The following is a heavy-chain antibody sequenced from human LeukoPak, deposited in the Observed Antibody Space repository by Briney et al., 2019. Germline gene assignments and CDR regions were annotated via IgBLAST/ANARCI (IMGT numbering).Heavy chain of an antibody. D-gene: IGHD3-10*01. V-gene: IGHV3-48*01. J-gene: IGHJ3*02. Sequence: GGSLRLSCAASGFTFSSYSMNWVRQAPGKGLEWVSYISSSSSTIYYADSVKGRFTISRDNAKNSLYLQMNSLRAEDTAVYYCARDGRIWFGEMNAFDIWGQGTMVTVSS. CDR2: ISSSSSTI. CDR1: GFTFSSYS. CDR3: ARDGRIWFGEMNAFDI.